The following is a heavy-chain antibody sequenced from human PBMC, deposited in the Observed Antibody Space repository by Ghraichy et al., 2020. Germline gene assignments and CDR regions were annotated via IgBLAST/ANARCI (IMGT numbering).Heavy chain of an antibody. CDR1: GGSISSSSYY. Sequence: SETLSLTCTVSGGSISSSSYYWGWIRQPPGKGLEWIGSIYYSGSTYYNPSLKSRVTISVDTSKNQFSLKLSSVTAADTAVYYCARHGTPAGPDAFDIWGQGTMVTVSS. D-gene: IGHD6-13*01. J-gene: IGHJ3*02. CDR3: ARHGTPAGPDAFDI. V-gene: IGHV4-39*01. CDR2: IYYSGST.